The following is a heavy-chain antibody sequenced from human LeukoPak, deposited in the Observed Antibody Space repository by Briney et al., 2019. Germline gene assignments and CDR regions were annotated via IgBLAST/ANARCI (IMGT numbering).Heavy chain of an antibody. V-gene: IGHV3-74*01. Sequence: GGSLRLSCAASGFTSSGYWLYWVRQAPGKGLVWVSRINSDGSSTNYADSVKGQFTISRDNAKNTLYLQMNSLRAEDTAVYYCASLVVVAGYSMDVWGQGTTVTVSS. CDR1: GFTSSGYW. CDR3: ASLVVVAGYSMDV. D-gene: IGHD2-21*01. J-gene: IGHJ6*02. CDR2: INSDGSST.